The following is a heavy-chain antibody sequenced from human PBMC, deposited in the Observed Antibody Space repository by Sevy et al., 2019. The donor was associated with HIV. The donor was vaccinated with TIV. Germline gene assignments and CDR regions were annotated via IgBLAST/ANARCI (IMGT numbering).Heavy chain of an antibody. Sequence: SQTLSRTCAISGDSVSSNSAAWNWIRQSPSRGLEWLGRTYYRSKWYYDYALSVKSRITINPDTSKNQFSLQLNSVTPEDTAVFFCARDSVYCSGGSCYSESFDSWGQGTLVTVSS. CDR2: TYYRSKWYY. CDR1: GDSVSSNSAA. V-gene: IGHV6-1*01. CDR3: ARDSVYCSGGSCYSESFDS. D-gene: IGHD2-15*01. J-gene: IGHJ4*02.